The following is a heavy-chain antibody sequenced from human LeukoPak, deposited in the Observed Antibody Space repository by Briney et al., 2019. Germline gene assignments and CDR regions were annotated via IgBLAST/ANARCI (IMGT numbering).Heavy chain of an antibody. V-gene: IGHV3-30*02. J-gene: IGHJ6*03. CDR2: IRYDGSNK. Sequence: GGSLRLSCAASGFTFSSYSMNWVRQAPGKGLEWVAFIRYDGSNKYYADSVKGRFTISRDNSKNTLYLQMNSLRAEDTAVYYCAKANDFWSGPIWGFYYYMDVWGKGTTVTVSS. CDR3: AKANDFWSGPIWGFYYYMDV. CDR1: GFTFSSYS. D-gene: IGHD3-3*01.